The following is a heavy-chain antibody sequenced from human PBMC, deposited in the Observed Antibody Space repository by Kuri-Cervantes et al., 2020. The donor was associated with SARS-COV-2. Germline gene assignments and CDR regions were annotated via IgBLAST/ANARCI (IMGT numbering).Heavy chain of an antibody. Sequence: GGSLKISCAASGFTFSSYSMNWVRQAPGKGLEWVSSISSSSSYIYYADSVKGRFTISRDNAKNSLYLQMNSLRAEDTAVYYCASPSSGYSGGFDYWGQGTLVTVAS. J-gene: IGHJ4*02. CDR2: ISSSSSYI. CDR3: ASPSSGYSGGFDY. CDR1: GFTFSSYS. V-gene: IGHV3-21*01. D-gene: IGHD3-22*01.